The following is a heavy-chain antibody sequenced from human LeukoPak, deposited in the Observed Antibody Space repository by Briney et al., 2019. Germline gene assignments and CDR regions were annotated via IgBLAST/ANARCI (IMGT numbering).Heavy chain of an antibody. J-gene: IGHJ5*02. Sequence: PSETLSLTCAVYGGSFSGYYWSWIRQPPGKGLEWIGEINHSGSTNYNPSLKSRVTISVDTSKNQFSLKLSSVTAADTAVYYCARLFSSSWYSDWFDPWGQGTLVTVSS. D-gene: IGHD6-13*01. CDR2: INHSGST. CDR1: GGSFSGYY. CDR3: ARLFSSSWYSDWFDP. V-gene: IGHV4-34*01.